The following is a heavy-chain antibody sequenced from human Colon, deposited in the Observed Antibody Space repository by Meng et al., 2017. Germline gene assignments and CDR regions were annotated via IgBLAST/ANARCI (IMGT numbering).Heavy chain of an antibody. Sequence: PETLSLTCTVSGGSISSSTYYWGWLRQPPGKGLEWIGSIYYSGDTFYNPSLKSRLTISVDTSKTQFSLNPSAVTAADTAVYYCARTGLALDYWGQGTLVTVSS. J-gene: IGHJ4*02. CDR2: IYYSGDT. CDR1: GGSISSSTYY. D-gene: IGHD3/OR15-3a*01. CDR3: ARTGLALDY. V-gene: IGHV4-39*07.